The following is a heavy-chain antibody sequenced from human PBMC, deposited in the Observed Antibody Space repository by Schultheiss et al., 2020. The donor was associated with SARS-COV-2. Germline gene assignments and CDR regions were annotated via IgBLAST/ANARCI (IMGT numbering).Heavy chain of an antibody. CDR1: GYSISSGYY. CDR3: ARDQGVTADNWFDP. D-gene: IGHD4-11*01. Sequence: SQTLSLTCAVSGYSISSGYYWGWIRQPPGKGLEWIGSIYHSGSTYYNPSLKSRVTISVDTSKNQFSLKLSSVTAADTAVYYCARDQGVTADNWFDPWGQGTLVTVSS. J-gene: IGHJ5*02. CDR2: IYHSGST. V-gene: IGHV4-38-2*02.